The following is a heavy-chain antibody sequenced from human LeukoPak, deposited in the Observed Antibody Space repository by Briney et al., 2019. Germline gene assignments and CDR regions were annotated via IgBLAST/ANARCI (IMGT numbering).Heavy chain of an antibody. V-gene: IGHV1-3*01. J-gene: IGHJ4*02. CDR1: GYTFTSYA. CDR3: ARDSSRYFDY. Sequence: ASVTVSCKASGYTFTSYAMHWVRQAPGQRLEWMGWINAGNGNTKYPQKFQGRVTITRDTSASTAYMELSSLRSEDTAVYYCARDSSRYFDYWGQGTLVTVSS. CDR2: INAGNGNT.